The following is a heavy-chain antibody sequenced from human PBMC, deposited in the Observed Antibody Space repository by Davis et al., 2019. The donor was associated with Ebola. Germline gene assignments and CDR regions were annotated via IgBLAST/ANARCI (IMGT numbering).Heavy chain of an antibody. V-gene: IGHV1-69*04. J-gene: IGHJ6*02. CDR3: ARGGGYGEMYYYGMDV. D-gene: IGHD4/OR15-4a*01. CDR2: IIPILGIA. Sequence: SVKVSCKASGGTFSSYAISWVRQAPGQGLEWMGRIIPILGIANYAQKFQGRVTITADKSTSTAYMELSSLRSEDTAVYCCARGGGYGEMYYYGMDVWGQGTTVTVSS. CDR1: GGTFSSYA.